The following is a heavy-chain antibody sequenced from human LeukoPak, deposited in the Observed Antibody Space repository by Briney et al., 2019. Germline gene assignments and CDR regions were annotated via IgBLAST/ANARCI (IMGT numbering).Heavy chain of an antibody. V-gene: IGHV7-4-1*02. J-gene: IGHJ4*02. CDR2: INTNSGNP. D-gene: IGHD3-16*01. CDR3: ARHDNDDDFDY. Sequence: ASVKVSCKASGYTFTSYAMNWVRQAPGQGLEWMGWINTNSGNPACAQGFTERFVFSLDTSVTTAYLQISNLKTEDTAVYYCARHDNDDDFDYWGQGTLVTVSS. CDR1: GYTFTSYA.